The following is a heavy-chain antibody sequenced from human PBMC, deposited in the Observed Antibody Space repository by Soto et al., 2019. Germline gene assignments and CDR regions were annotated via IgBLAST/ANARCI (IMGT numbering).Heavy chain of an antibody. D-gene: IGHD3-10*01. CDR3: ARGLGGLDP. V-gene: IGHV1-3*01. CDR1: GYTFTNYA. J-gene: IGHJ5*02. CDR2: INAVIGIT. Sequence: ASVKVSCKASGYTFTNYAMHWVRQAPGQRLEWMGWINAVIGITKYSQKFQGRVTITTDKSTSTAYMELSSLRSEDTAVYYCARGLGGLDPWGQGTLVTVSS.